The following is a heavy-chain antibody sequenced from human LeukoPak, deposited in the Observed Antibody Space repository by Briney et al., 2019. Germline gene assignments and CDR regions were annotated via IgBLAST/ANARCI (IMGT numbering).Heavy chain of an antibody. CDR2: IKSDGGT. V-gene: IGHV3-74*01. CDR3: VRDLNY. J-gene: IGHJ4*02. Sequence: GRSLRLSCAASGFTFSNYWMNWVRQAPGKGLVWVSRIKSDGGTSYADSVKGRFTISRDNARNTLYLQMNSLRAGDTAVYYCVRDLNYWGQGTLVTVSS. D-gene: IGHD3-9*01. CDR1: GFTFSNYW.